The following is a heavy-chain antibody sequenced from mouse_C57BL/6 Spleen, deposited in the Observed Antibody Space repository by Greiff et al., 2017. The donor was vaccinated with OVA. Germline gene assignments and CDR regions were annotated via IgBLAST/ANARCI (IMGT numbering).Heavy chain of an antibody. CDR2: ISDGGSYT. CDR3: ASDWDVPFDY. J-gene: IGHJ2*01. D-gene: IGHD4-1*01. CDR1: GFTFSSYA. Sequence: EVMLVQSGGGLVKPGGSLKLSCAASGFTFSSYAMSWVRQTPEKRLEWVATISDGGSYTYYPDKVKGRFTLSRDNAKNNLYLQISHLKSEDTAMYYCASDWDVPFDYWGQGTTLTVSS. V-gene: IGHV5-4*03.